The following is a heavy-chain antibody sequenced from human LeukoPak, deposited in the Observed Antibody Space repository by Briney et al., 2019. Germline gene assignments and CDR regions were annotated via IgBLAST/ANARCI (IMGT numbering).Heavy chain of an antibody. V-gene: IGHV3-21*01. CDR2: ISSSSSYI. D-gene: IGHD4-23*01. Sequence: GGSLRLSCAASEFTFSSYSMNWVRQAPGKGLEWVSSISSSSSYIYYADSVKGRCTISRDNAKNSLYLQMNSLSAEDTAVYYCASIDYGGKDYWGQGTLVTVSS. CDR1: EFTFSSYS. CDR3: ASIDYGGKDY. J-gene: IGHJ4*02.